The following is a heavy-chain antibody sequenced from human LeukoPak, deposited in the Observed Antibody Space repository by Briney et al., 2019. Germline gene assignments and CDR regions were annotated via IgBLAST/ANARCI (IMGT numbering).Heavy chain of an antibody. CDR3: ARGITMVRGVIGGAFDI. V-gene: IGHV3-21*01. J-gene: IGHJ3*02. Sequence: GGSLRLSRGASGFHLRIHSMKWLRQAPGKGLEWVASISNVCSCIYYAGAVKGRFTISRDNAKISLYLQMNRLRVEDTAVYYCARGITMVRGVIGGAFDIWGQGTMVTVSS. CDR1: GFHLRIHS. D-gene: IGHD3-10*01. CDR2: ISNVCSCI.